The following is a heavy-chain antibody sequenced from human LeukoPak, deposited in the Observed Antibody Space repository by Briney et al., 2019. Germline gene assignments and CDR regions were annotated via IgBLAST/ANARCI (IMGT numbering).Heavy chain of an antibody. V-gene: IGHV3-30*18. J-gene: IGHJ4*02. Sequence: PGGSLRLSCGASGFTFSSYAMHWVRQAPGKGLEWVATISYDGSNKFYADSVKGRFTISRDNSKNTLYLQMNSLGPEDTAMYYCAKVAKGNIVVVTALDYWGPGTLVTVSS. CDR3: AKVAKGNIVVVTALDY. CDR2: ISYDGSNK. D-gene: IGHD2-21*02. CDR1: GFTFSSYA.